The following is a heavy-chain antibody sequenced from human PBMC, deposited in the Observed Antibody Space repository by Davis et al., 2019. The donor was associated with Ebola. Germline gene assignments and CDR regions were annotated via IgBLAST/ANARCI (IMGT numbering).Heavy chain of an antibody. CDR3: ARMQGTRVTTKWFGP. Sequence: GESLKISCKGSGYSFTSYWIGWVRQMPGKGLEWMGIIYPGDSDTRYSPSFQGQVTISTDKSISTAYLQWSSLKASDTATYYCARMQGTRVTTKWFGPWGQGTRVTVSS. V-gene: IGHV5-51*01. CDR1: GYSFTSYW. J-gene: IGHJ5*02. CDR2: IYPGDSDT. D-gene: IGHD1-1*01.